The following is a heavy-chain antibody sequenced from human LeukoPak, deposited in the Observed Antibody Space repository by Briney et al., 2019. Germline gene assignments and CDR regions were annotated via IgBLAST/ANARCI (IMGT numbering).Heavy chain of an antibody. CDR2: ISGSGGST. Sequence: GGSLRLSCAASGFTFSSYAMSWVRQAPGKGREWVSSISGSGGSTYYADSVKGRFTISRDNSKNTLYLQMNSLRAEDTAVYYCAKARLGYYYYGMDVWGQGTTVTVSS. D-gene: IGHD3-16*01. CDR1: GFTFSSYA. J-gene: IGHJ6*02. CDR3: AKARLGYYYYGMDV. V-gene: IGHV3-23*01.